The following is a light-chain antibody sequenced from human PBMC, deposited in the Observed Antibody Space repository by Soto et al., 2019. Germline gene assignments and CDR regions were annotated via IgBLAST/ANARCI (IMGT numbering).Light chain of an antibody. J-gene: IGLJ2*01. CDR2: DVS. Sequence: QPASVSGSPGQSITISCTGTSSDVGGYNYVSWYQQHPGKAPKLMIYDVSNRPSGVSNRFSGSKSGNTASLTISGLQAEDEADYYCSSYTSSSTLAVVFGGGTKLTVL. CDR3: SSYTSSSTLAVV. CDR1: SSDVGGYNY. V-gene: IGLV2-14*01.